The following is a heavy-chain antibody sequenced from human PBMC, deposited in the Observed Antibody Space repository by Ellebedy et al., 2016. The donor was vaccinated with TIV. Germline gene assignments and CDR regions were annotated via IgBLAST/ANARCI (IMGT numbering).Heavy chain of an antibody. Sequence: GGSLRLXCAASGFTFSNYWMSWVRQAPGKGLEWVANIKHDGSEKYYVDSVKGRFTISRDNAKNSMYLQMNSLRAEDTAVYYCARRYFDYWGQGTLVTVSS. CDR3: ARRYFDY. CDR2: IKHDGSEK. J-gene: IGHJ4*02. V-gene: IGHV3-7*01. CDR1: GFTFSNYW.